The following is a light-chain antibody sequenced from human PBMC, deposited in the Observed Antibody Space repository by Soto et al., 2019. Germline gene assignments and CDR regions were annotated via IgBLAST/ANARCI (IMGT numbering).Light chain of an antibody. V-gene: IGKV3-20*01. J-gene: IGKJ2*01. CDR1: QTVRNNY. CDR2: GAS. CDR3: QQYGSSPPRYT. Sequence: EFVLTQSPGTLSLSPGERATLSCRASQTVRNNYLAWYQQKPGQAPRLLIHGASSRATGIPDRFSGSGSGTDFTLTISRLEPEDFAVYYCQQYGSSPPRYTFGQGTKVDIK.